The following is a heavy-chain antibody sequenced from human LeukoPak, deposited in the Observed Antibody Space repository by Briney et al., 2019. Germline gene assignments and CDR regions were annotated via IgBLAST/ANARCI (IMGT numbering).Heavy chain of an antibody. CDR2: IYHSGST. CDR1: RGSISSGGYY. D-gene: IGHD6-13*01. Sequence: SETLSLTRTLSRGSISSGGYYCSWIRQHPGKGLEWIGYIYHSGSTYYNPSLKSRVTISVDTSKHQFSMKLSSVTAADTAVYSCARENFVRQQHLCWFDPWGQGTLVTVSS. J-gene: IGHJ5*02. CDR3: ARENFVRQQHLCWFDP. V-gene: IGHV4-31*03.